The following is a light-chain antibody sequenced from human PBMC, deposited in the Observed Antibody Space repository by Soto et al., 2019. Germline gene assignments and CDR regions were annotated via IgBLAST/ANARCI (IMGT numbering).Light chain of an antibody. Sequence: QSVLTQAPSVSGAPGQRVTISCTGSSSNIGAGYDVHWYQQLPGTAPKLLIYGNSNRPSGVPDRFSGSKSGTSASLAITGLQAEDEADYYCQSYDMRLSGSVFGTGTKLTVL. J-gene: IGLJ1*01. CDR2: GNS. CDR1: SSNIGAGYD. V-gene: IGLV1-40*01. CDR3: QSYDMRLSGSV.